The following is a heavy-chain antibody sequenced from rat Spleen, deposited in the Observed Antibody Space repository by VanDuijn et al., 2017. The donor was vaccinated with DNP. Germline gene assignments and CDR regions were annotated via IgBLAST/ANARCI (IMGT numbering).Heavy chain of an antibody. CDR1: GFTFSVYN. CDR3: ARWDRD. V-gene: IGHV5-7*01. CDR2: ISTSGSRT. Sequence: EVQLVESGGGLVQPGRSLKLSCAASGFTFSVYNMAWVRQLPTKRLEWVATISTSGSRTYYPDSEKGRFTISRDNAKSSLYLQMNSMQTEDTAMYFCARWDRDWCQGVMVTVSS. D-gene: IGHD2-2*01. J-gene: IGHJ2*01.